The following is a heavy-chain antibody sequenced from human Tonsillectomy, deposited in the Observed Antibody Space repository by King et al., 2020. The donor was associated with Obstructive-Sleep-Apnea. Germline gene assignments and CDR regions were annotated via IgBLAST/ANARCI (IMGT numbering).Heavy chain of an antibody. CDR2: SRNRVNSYTT. CDR3: ATTTVTTGAFEI. D-gene: IGHD4-17*01. J-gene: IGHJ3*02. Sequence: EVQLVESGGGLVQPGGSLRLSCAASGFKFSDHYMDWVRQAPGKGLEWVGRSRNRVNSYTTDYAASLKGRFTISRADSKNSLHLQMNSLKTEDTAVYFCATTTVTTGAFEIWGQGTMVTVSS. CDR1: GFKFSDHY. V-gene: IGHV3-72*01.